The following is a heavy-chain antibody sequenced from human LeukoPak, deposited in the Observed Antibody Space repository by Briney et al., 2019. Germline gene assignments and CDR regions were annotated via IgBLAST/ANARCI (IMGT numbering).Heavy chain of an antibody. CDR2: IDGRSTDI. CDR3: AGRGYYDSSGYDY. V-gene: IGHV3-21*01. D-gene: IGHD3-22*01. Sequence: GGSLRLSCAASGFTFSNHAMNWVRQAPGQGLEWVSSIDGRSTDIYYADSVKGRFTISRDNAKNSLYLQMHSLRAEDTAVYYCAGRGYYDSSGYDYWGQGTLVTVSS. CDR1: GFTFSNHA. J-gene: IGHJ4*02.